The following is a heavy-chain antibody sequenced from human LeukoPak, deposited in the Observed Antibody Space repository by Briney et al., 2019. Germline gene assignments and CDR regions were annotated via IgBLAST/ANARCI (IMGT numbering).Heavy chain of an antibody. J-gene: IGHJ3*02. V-gene: IGHV7-4-1*02. CDR2: IHTSTGNP. CDR3: ARGSQSAFDI. Sequence: ASVNVSCKASGYTFSNYALNWVRQAPGQGLEWMGWIHTSTGNPAYAQGFTGRFVFSLDTSVSTAYLQISSLKAEDNAVYYCARGSQSAFDIWGQGTMVTVSS. D-gene: IGHD1-26*01. CDR1: GYTFSNYA.